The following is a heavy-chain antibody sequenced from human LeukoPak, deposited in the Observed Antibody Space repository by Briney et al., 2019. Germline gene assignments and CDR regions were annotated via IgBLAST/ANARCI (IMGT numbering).Heavy chain of an antibody. CDR1: GGSISSSSYY. CDR3: ARRRSNWFDP. Sequence: SETLSLTCTVSGGSISSSSYYWGWIRQRPGKGLEWIGSIYYSGSTYYNPSLKSRVTISVDTSKNQFSLKLSSVTAADTAVYYCARRRSNWFDPWGQGTLVTVSS. J-gene: IGHJ5*02. V-gene: IGHV4-39*01. CDR2: IYYSGST. D-gene: IGHD5-24*01.